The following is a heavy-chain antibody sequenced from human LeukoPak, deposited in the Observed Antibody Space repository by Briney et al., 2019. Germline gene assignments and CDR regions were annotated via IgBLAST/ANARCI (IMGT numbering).Heavy chain of an antibody. J-gene: IGHJ4*02. CDR3: ARCSEALRDFLSGYSYHFDN. CDR2: ISQNGST. V-gene: IGHV4-34*01. D-gene: IGHD3-3*01. Sequence: KPSETLSLTCTVYGGSFSDYYWSWIRQPPGKGLEWIGDISQNGSTNYNPSFKSRLTVSIDPSKNQFSLRLTSVTAADTAVYYCARCSEALRDFLSGYSYHFDNWGQGSLVTVSS. CDR1: GGSFSDYY.